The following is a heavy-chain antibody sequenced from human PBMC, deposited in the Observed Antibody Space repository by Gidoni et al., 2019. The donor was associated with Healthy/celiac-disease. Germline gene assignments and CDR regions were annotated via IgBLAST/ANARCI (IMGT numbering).Heavy chain of an antibody. J-gene: IGHJ3*02. CDR3: ARTSITMIVVADAFDI. V-gene: IGHV3-33*01. D-gene: IGHD3-22*01. Sequence: QVQLVESGGGVVQPGRSLRLSCAASGFTFRSYGMHWVRQAPGKGMDGVAVIWYDGSNKYYADSVKGRFTISRDNSKNTLYLQMNSLRAEDTAVYYCARTSITMIVVADAFDIWGQGTMVTVSS. CDR1: GFTFRSYG. CDR2: IWYDGSNK.